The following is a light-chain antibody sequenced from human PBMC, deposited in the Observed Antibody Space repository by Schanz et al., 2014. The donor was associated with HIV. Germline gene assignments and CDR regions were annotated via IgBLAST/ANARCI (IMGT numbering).Light chain of an antibody. CDR1: QDIRAR. CDR2: KTS. Sequence: DIQMTQSPSTLSASVGDRVTITCRASQDIRARLAWYQQRPGEAPKLLIYKTSGLESGVPSRFSGSGSGTEFTLTISSLQPDDFATYYCQQYDKYSYTFGQGTKLEIK. CDR3: QQYDKYSYT. V-gene: IGKV1-5*03. J-gene: IGKJ2*01.